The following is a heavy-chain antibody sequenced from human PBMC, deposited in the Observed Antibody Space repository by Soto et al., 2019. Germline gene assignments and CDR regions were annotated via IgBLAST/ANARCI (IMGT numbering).Heavy chain of an antibody. D-gene: IGHD2-2*01. V-gene: IGHV4-31*03. CDR3: VLVPPYCSGSRCRSSAFNY. CDR2: IYYSGST. Sequence: PSETLSLTCTVSGGSISSGGYYWSWIRQHPGKGLEWIGYIYYSGSTSYNPSLKSRVTISADTSKNQFSLNLSSVTAADTAVYYCVLVPPYCSGSRCRSSAFNYWGRGILVTVSS. J-gene: IGHJ4*02. CDR1: GGSISSGGYY.